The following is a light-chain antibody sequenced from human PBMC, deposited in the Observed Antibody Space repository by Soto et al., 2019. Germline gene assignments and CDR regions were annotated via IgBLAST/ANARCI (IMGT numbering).Light chain of an antibody. Sequence: QSVLTQPPSASGTPGQRVTISCSGSSSNIGSNYVYWYQQLPGTAPKLLIYRNNQLPSGVPDRFSGSKSGTSASLAISGLRSEHAADYYCAAWDDSLSVWVFGGGTKLTVL. CDR3: AAWDDSLSVWV. J-gene: IGLJ3*02. V-gene: IGLV1-47*01. CDR2: RNN. CDR1: SSNIGSNY.